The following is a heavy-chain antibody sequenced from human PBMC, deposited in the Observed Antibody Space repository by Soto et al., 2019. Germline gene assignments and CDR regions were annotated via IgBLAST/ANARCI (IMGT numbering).Heavy chain of an antibody. CDR3: ARVPPAGYYNLGWFDP. CDR1: GYAFTIYG. V-gene: IGHV1-18*01. CDR2: ISAYNGNT. Sequence: TSVKVSCKASGYAFTIYGIIWVRQAPEQGLEWMGCISAYNGNTNYAQKLQGRVTISVDTSKNQFSLKLSSVTAADTAVYYCARVPPAGYYNLGWFDPWGQGTLGTVPS. D-gene: IGHD3-9*01. J-gene: IGHJ5*02.